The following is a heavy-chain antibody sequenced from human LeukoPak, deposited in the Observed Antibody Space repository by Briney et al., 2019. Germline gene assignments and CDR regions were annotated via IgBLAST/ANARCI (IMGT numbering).Heavy chain of an antibody. CDR2: IYYTGGA. V-gene: IGHV4-59*01. CDR3: ASILYGGNSMDV. CDR1: GGSFSGYY. J-gene: IGHJ6*02. Sequence: SETLSLTCAVCGGSFSGYYWSWIRQPPGKGLELIGFIYYTGGASNNPSLKSRVTISVDTSKNQFSLKLNSVTAADTAVYYCASILYGGNSMDVWGQGTTVTVSS. D-gene: IGHD4-23*01.